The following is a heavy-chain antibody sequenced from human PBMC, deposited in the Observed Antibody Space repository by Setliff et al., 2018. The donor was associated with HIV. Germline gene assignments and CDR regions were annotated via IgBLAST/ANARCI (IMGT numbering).Heavy chain of an antibody. CDR3: AKGVEWLDP. CDR2: IYSDGRT. Sequence: GGSLRLSCAASGFTISDTYMTWVRQAPGKGLEWVSVIYSDGRTYYADSVKGRFTISRDDSNNTLNLQMHSLRVEDTAAYYCAKGVEWLDPWGQGIQVTVS. V-gene: IGHV3-53*01. D-gene: IGHD2-15*01. J-gene: IGHJ5*02. CDR1: GFTISDTY.